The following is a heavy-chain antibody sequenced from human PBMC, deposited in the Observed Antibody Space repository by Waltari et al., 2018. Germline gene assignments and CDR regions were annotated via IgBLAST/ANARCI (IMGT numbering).Heavy chain of an antibody. V-gene: IGHV4-39*01. Sequence: QLQLQESGPGLVKPSETLSLTCTVSGGSISSSSYYWGWIRQPPGKGLEWIGSIYYSGSTYYNPSLKSRVTISVDTSKNQFSLKLSSVTAADTAVYYCARQPLQHDSWSGYSPLFDYWGQGTLVTVSS. J-gene: IGHJ4*02. CDR3: ARQPLQHDSWSGYSPLFDY. D-gene: IGHD3-3*01. CDR1: GGSISSSSYY. CDR2: IYYSGST.